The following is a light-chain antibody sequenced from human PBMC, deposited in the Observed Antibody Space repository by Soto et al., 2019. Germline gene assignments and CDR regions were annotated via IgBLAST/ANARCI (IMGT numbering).Light chain of an antibody. CDR1: QSVLYSSNNENY. J-gene: IGKJ2*01. Sequence: DIVMTQSPDSLAVSLGERATINCKSSQSVLYSSNNENYLAWYQQRPGQPPKLLIYWASTRESGVPDRFSGSGSGTDFTLTITNLQAEDVAVYYCQQYESTPPTFGQGTKLEIK. V-gene: IGKV4-1*01. CDR3: QQYESTPPT. CDR2: WAS.